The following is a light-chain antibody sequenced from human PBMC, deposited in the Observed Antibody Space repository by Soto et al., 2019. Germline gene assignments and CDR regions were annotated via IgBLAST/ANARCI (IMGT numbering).Light chain of an antibody. J-gene: IGLJ3*02. CDR3: QTWGSGFRV. CDR1: SGHSTYA. Sequence: QLVLTQSPSASASLGASVKLTCTLSSGHSTYAIAWHQHRPEKGPRFLMKVKRDGTHSKGDGIPDRFSGSSSGAERFLTISSLQSDDEADYYCQTWGSGFRVFGGGTKLTVL. V-gene: IGLV4-69*01. CDR2: VKRDGTH.